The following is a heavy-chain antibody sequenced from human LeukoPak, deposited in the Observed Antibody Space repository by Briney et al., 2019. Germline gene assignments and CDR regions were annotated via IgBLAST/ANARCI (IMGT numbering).Heavy chain of an antibody. CDR1: GYTFRRYV. V-gene: IGHV7-4-1*02. J-gene: IGHJ3*02. CDR2: INTNTGNP. CDR3: ALRYDSSGYSFLFGAFDI. D-gene: IGHD3-22*01. Sequence: ASVKVSCKASGYTFRRYVMNWVRQAPGQGLEWMGWINTNTGNPTYAQGFTGRFVFSLDTSVSTAYLQISSLKAEDTAVYYCALRYDSSGYSFLFGAFDIWGQGTMVTVSS.